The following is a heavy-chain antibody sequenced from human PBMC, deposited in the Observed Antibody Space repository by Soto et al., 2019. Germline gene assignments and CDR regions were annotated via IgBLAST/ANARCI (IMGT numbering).Heavy chain of an antibody. D-gene: IGHD5-18*01. CDR1: GGSISSSNL. Sequence: SEILSLTCTVSGGSISSSNLCSCVRPPPGKGLEWIGEIYHSGSINYNPSLKSRVTISVDKSKNQFSLKLTSVTAADTAVYYCARRTLYSYGYASEYWGQGTLVTVSS. J-gene: IGHJ4*02. CDR3: ARRTLYSYGYASEY. V-gene: IGHV4-4*02. CDR2: IYHSGSI.